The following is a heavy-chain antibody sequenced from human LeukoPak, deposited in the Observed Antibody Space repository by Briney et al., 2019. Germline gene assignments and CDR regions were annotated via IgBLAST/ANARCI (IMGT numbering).Heavy chain of an antibody. Sequence: GGSLRLSCAASGFTFSSYGMHWVRQAPGKGLEWVAFIRYDGSNKYYADSVKGRFTISRDNAKNSLYLQMNSLRAEDTAVYYCARALGPIFGVVMKGFDYWGQGTLVTVSS. CDR2: IRYDGSNK. CDR1: GFTFSSYG. V-gene: IGHV3-30*02. CDR3: ARALGPIFGVVMKGFDY. J-gene: IGHJ4*02. D-gene: IGHD3-3*01.